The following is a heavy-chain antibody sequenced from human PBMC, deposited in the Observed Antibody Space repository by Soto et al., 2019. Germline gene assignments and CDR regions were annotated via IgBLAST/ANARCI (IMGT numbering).Heavy chain of an antibody. V-gene: IGHV1-2*04. CDR1: GYTFTGYY. CDR2: INPNSGGT. D-gene: IGHD3-10*01. CDR3: ARDKAYYGSGNPFDY. J-gene: IGHJ4*02. Sequence: ASVKVSCKASGYTFTGYYMHWVRQAPGQGLEWMGWINPNSGGTNYAQKFQGWVTMTRDTSISTAYMELSRLRSDDTAVYYCARDKAYYGSGNPFDYWGQGTLVTVSS.